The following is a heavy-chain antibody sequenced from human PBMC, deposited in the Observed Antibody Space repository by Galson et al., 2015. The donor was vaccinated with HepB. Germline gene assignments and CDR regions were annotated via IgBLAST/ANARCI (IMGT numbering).Heavy chain of an antibody. D-gene: IGHD4-11*01. CDR1: GFTFSSYW. CDR2: IHSDGSST. Sequence: SLRLSCAASGFTFSSYWMNWVRQAPGKGLVWVSRIHSDGSSTYYADSVKGRFTISRDNAKNTLYLQMNSLRAEDTAVYYCARDGRSYTVTTLDYWGQGTLVTVSS. V-gene: IGHV3-74*01. CDR3: ARDGRSYTVTTLDY. J-gene: IGHJ4*02.